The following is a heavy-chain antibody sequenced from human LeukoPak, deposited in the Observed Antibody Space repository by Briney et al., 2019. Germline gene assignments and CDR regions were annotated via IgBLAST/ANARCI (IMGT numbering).Heavy chain of an antibody. Sequence: GGSLRLSCAASGFTFTSYWMIWVRQAPGKGVEWVTNIKQDESEKYYVDSVKGRFTISRDNAKNSLYLQMNSLRAEDTAVYLGARDTGGGGYYYYYNMDVWGKGTTVTVSS. J-gene: IGHJ6*03. CDR3: ARDTGGGGYYYYYNMDV. V-gene: IGHV3-7*01. CDR1: GFTFTSYW. D-gene: IGHD1-14*01. CDR2: IKQDESEK.